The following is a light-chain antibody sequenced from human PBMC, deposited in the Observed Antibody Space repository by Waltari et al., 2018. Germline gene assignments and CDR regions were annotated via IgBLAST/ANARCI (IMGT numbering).Light chain of an antibody. Sequence: DFVMTPFPASLAVSLGEGATINCQSSQSILSNTTNNNYLAWYQQKAGQSPKLLIYWASNRQSGVPDRFSGSGSGTDFTLTISSLQAEDVAVYYCQQYYTTPLTFGGGTRVEI. CDR2: WAS. J-gene: IGKJ4*01. CDR1: QSILSNTTNNNY. CDR3: QQYYTTPLT. V-gene: IGKV4-1*01.